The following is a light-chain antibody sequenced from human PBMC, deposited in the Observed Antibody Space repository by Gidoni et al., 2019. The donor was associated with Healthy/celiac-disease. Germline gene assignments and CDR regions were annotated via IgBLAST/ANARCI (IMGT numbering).Light chain of an antibody. CDR3: QQYKSYSYT. CDR2: KAS. J-gene: IGKJ2*01. V-gene: IGKV1-5*03. CDR1: QSISSW. Sequence: IPMTQSPSTLSASVGDRFTITCRASQSISSWLAWYQQKPGKAPKLLIYKASSLESGVPSRFSGSGSGTEFTLTISSLQPDDFATYYCQQYKSYSYTFGQXTKLEIK.